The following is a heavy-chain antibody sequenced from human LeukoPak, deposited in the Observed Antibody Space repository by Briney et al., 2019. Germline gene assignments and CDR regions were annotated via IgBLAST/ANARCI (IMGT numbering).Heavy chain of an antibody. CDR3: ARVYGMEWLNYMDV. D-gene: IGHD3-3*01. V-gene: IGHV3-20*04. CDR2: INWNGGST. J-gene: IGHJ6*03. CDR1: GFTFDDYG. Sequence: GASLRLSCEASGFTFDDYGMSWVRQAPGQGLEWVCGINWNGGSTGYAHSVKGRFTISRDNAKNTPYLEMNSLRAEDTALYYCARVYGMEWLNYMDVWGKGTTVTVSS.